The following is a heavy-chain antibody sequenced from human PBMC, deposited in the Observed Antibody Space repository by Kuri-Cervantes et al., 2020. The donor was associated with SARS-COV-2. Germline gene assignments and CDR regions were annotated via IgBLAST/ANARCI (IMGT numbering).Heavy chain of an antibody. CDR3: ARDLTYCSGGSCSLYYYYYMDV. Sequence: ASVKVSCKASGYTFTSYGISWVRQAPGQGLEWMGWISAYNGNTNYAQKFQGRVTMTRDTSISTAYMELSRLRSDDTAVYYCARDLTYCSGGSCSLYYYYYMDVWGKGTTVTVSS. J-gene: IGHJ6*03. D-gene: IGHD2-15*01. CDR2: ISAYNGNT. V-gene: IGHV1-18*01. CDR1: GYTFTSYG.